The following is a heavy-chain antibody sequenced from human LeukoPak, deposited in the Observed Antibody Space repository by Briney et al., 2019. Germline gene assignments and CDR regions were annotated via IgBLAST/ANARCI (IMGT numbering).Heavy chain of an antibody. Sequence: ASVKVSCKASGYTFTSYDISWVRQATGQGLEWMGWMNPNSGNTGYAQKFQGRVTMTRNTSISTAYMELSSLRSEDTAVYYCAXGAGXYYDSSGTDAFDIWGQGTMVTVSS. CDR3: AXGAGXYYDSSGTDAFDI. CDR2: MNPNSGNT. D-gene: IGHD3-22*01. V-gene: IGHV1-8*01. J-gene: IGHJ3*02. CDR1: GYTFTSYD.